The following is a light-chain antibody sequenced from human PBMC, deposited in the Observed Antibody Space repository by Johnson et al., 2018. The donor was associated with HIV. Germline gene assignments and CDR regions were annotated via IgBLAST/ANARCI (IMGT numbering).Light chain of an antibody. CDR3: GTWDSSLSVYV. CDR2: DNH. J-gene: IGLJ1*01. CDR1: SSNIGNNY. V-gene: IGLV1-51*01. Sequence: QSVLTQPPSVSAAPGQKVTISCSGSSSNIGNNYVSWYQQLPGAAPKLFIYDNHKRPSGIPDRFSGSKSGTSATLGITGLQTGDEADYYCGTWDSSLSVYVFGTGTKVTVL.